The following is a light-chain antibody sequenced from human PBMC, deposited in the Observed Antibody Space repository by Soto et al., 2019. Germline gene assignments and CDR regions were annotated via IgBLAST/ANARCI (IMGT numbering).Light chain of an antibody. CDR2: DAS. CDR1: QSIYEK. CDR3: QQYNRWPLT. V-gene: IGKV3-15*01. Sequence: EIVMTQSPATLSVSPGERVTLSCRASQSIYEKLAWYQQKPGQTPRLVIYDASTRATGTPGSFSGSGSGTEFTLTISSLQSEDFAVYYCQQYNRWPLTFGGGTKVDSK. J-gene: IGKJ4*01.